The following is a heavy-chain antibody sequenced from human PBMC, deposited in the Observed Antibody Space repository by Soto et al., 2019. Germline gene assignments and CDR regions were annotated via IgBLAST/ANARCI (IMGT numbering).Heavy chain of an antibody. D-gene: IGHD2-2*01. Sequence: PSETLSLTCTVSGGSISSGGYYWSWIRQHPGKGLEWIGYIYYSGSTYYNPSLKSRVTISVDTSKNQFSLKLSSVTAADTAVYYCARGRVPAAQLLLRFGSANTLDYWGQGTPVTVSS. V-gene: IGHV4-31*03. CDR3: ARGRVPAAQLLLRFGSANTLDY. CDR2: IYYSGST. J-gene: IGHJ4*02. CDR1: GGSISSGGYY.